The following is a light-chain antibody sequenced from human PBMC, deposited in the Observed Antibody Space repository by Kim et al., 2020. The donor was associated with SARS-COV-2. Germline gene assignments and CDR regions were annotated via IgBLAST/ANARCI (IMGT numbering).Light chain of an antibody. CDR2: GAS. V-gene: IGKV3-20*01. CDR3: QQYGSAPLT. CDR1: QSVPSNY. Sequence: SPGERATLSCRASQSVPSNYLAWYQQRPDQAPRLLISGASSRATDIPNRFSGSGSGTDFTLTISRLEREDFAVYFCQQYGSAPLTFGRGTRLEIK. J-gene: IGKJ5*01.